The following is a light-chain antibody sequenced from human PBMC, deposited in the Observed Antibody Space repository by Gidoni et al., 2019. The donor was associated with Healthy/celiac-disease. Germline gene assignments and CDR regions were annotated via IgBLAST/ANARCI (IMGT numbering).Light chain of an antibody. Sequence: YVLTHPPSASVAPGQTARITCGGNNIGSKSVHWYQQKPGQAPVLVGYDDSDRTSGIPERFSGSNSGNTATLTISRVEAGDEADYYCQVWDSSSDPVVFGGGTKLTVL. J-gene: IGLJ2*01. CDR1: NIGSKS. V-gene: IGLV3-21*02. CDR2: DDS. CDR3: QVWDSSSDPVV.